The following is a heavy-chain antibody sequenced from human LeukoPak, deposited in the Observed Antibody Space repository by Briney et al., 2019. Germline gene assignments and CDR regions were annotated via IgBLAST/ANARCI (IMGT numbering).Heavy chain of an antibody. CDR2: IYPGDSDT. Sequence: GESLKISCKGSGYSFTSYWIGWVRQMPGKGLEWMGIIYPGDSDTRYSPSFQGQVTISADKSISTAYLQWSSLKASDTAMYYCARQLAYCGGDCYFRAFDIWGQGTMVTVSS. V-gene: IGHV5-51*01. CDR1: GYSFTSYW. J-gene: IGHJ3*02. CDR3: ARQLAYCGGDCYFRAFDI. D-gene: IGHD2-21*02.